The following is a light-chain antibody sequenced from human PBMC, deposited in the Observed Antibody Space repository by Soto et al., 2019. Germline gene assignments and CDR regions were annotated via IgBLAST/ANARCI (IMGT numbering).Light chain of an antibody. V-gene: IGLV2-14*01. Sequence: QSVLTQPASVSGSPGQSITISSTGTSSDVGAYNFVSWYQHHPDKAPKLMISEVSNRPSGVSDRFSGSKSGNTASLTISGLQAEDEADYYCASLTTTSFVFGTGTKVTVL. CDR1: SSDVGAYNF. J-gene: IGLJ1*01. CDR2: EVS. CDR3: ASLTTTSFV.